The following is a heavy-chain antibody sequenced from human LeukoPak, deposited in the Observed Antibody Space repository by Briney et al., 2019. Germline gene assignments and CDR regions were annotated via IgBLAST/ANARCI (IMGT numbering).Heavy chain of an antibody. CDR2: MNPNSGNT. J-gene: IGHJ3*02. Sequence: GASVKVSCKASGYTFTSYDINWVLQATGQGLEWMGWMNPNSGNTGYAQKFQGRVTITRNTSISTAYMELSSLRSEDTAVYYCARGSGYYDSSGIDAFDIWGQGTMVTVSS. D-gene: IGHD3-22*01. CDR1: GYTFTSYD. V-gene: IGHV1-8*03. CDR3: ARGSGYYDSSGIDAFDI.